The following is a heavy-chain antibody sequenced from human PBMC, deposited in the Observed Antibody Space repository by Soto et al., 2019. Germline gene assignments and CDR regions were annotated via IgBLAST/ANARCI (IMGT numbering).Heavy chain of an antibody. D-gene: IGHD3-9*01. Sequence: RHSWAASGFTFSHYAMKLIRQAPGKGLEWVSTIGGSGSATFYADSVKGRFTISRDNSKNTLYLQMNSLRAEDTAVYYCAKARSLTGYYPPRDFDYWGQGTLVTVSS. V-gene: IGHV3-23*01. CDR2: IGGSGSAT. J-gene: IGHJ4*02. CDR3: AKARSLTGYYPPRDFDY. CDR1: GFTFSHYA.